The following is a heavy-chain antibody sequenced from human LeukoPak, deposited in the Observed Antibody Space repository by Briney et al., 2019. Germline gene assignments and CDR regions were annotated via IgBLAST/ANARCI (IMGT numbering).Heavy chain of an antibody. Sequence: ASVKVSCKASGGTFSSYAISWVRQAPGQGLEWMGGIIPIFGTANYAQKFQGRVTITADESTSTAYMELSSLRSEDTAVYYCARDRGGTGDFDYWGQGTLVTVSS. V-gene: IGHV1-69*01. CDR1: GGTFSSYA. J-gene: IGHJ4*02. D-gene: IGHD1-1*01. CDR2: IIPIFGTA. CDR3: ARDRGGTGDFDY.